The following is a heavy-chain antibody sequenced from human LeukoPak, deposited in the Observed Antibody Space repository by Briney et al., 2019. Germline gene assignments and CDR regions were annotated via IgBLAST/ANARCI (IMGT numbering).Heavy chain of an antibody. Sequence: PSETLSLTCTVSGGSISSGGYHWSWIRQHPGKGLEWIGYIYYSGSTYYNPSLKSRVTISVDTSKNQFSLKLSSVTAADTAVYYCARDEYYYGSGSYGAFDIWGQGTMVTVSS. CDR1: GGSISSGGYH. J-gene: IGHJ3*02. V-gene: IGHV4-31*03. D-gene: IGHD3-10*01. CDR3: ARDEYYYGSGSYGAFDI. CDR2: IYYSGST.